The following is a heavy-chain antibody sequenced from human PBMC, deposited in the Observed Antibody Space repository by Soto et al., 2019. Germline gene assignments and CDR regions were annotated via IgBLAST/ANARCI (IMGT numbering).Heavy chain of an antibody. V-gene: IGHV4-39*01. CDR3: ATQCRGVTRHWFVP. Sequence: QLQLQESGPGLVKPSETLSLTCTVSSGSISSTIYSWAWIRQPPGTGLEWIGIIFYSGSTYYNPSLKCRFHISVETSKNHFCPTMKSVIAADTAVYYCATQCRGVTRHWFVPWGQGTLVTVSS. CDR1: SGSISSTIYS. J-gene: IGHJ5*02. CDR2: IFYSGST. D-gene: IGHD2-15*01.